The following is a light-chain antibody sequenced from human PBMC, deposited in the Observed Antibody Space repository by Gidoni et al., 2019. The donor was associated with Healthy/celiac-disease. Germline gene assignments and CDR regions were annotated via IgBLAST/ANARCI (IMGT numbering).Light chain of an antibody. CDR3: MLWPSSAWV. V-gene: IGLV5-45*02. CDR1: SGINVGTYR. J-gene: IGLJ3*02. CDR2: YKSDSDK. Sequence: QAGLTQPSSHAASPGAEASRTCTLRSGINVGTYRIYWYQQKPGSPPQYLLRYKSDSDKQQGSGVPSRFSGSKDASANAGILLISGLQSEDEADYYCMLWPSSAWVFGGGTKLPV.